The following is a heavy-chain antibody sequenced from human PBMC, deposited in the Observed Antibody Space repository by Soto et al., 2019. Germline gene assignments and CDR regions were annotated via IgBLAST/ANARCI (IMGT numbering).Heavy chain of an antibody. V-gene: IGHV3-23*01. J-gene: IGHJ4*02. CDR1: GFSFSDYA. Sequence: GSLRLSCAASGFSFSDYAMTWVRQAPGKGLEWVSVISESGGSTHYAESVRGRFTISRDNSENTLYLRMNSLRDDDTAVYFCAKRSPYSTGWYSPIFDYWGQGALVTVSS. CDR2: ISESGGST. D-gene: IGHD6-13*01. CDR3: AKRSPYSTGWYSPIFDY.